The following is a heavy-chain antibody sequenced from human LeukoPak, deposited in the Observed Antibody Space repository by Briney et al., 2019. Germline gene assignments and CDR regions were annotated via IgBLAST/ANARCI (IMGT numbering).Heavy chain of an antibody. V-gene: IGHV1-46*01. D-gene: IGHD2-2*01. J-gene: IGHJ3*02. CDR2: INPSGGST. Sequence: ASVKVSCKASGGTFSSYAISWVRQAPGQGLEWMGIINPSGGSTSYAQKFQGGVTMTRDTSTSTVYMELSGLRSEDTALYYCASLPAATGSHAFDIWGQGTMVTVSS. CDR1: GGTFSSYA. CDR3: ASLPAATGSHAFDI.